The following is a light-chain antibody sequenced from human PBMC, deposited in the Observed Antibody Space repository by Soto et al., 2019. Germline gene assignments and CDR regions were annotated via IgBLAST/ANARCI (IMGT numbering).Light chain of an antibody. J-gene: IGKJ4*01. CDR1: QSVSSSY. CDR3: QQYGSSWLT. CDR2: GAS. Sequence: EIVLTPSLGTLSLSPGERATLACRASQSVSSSYLAWYQQKPGQAPRLLIYGASSRATGIPDRFSGSGSGTDFTLTISRLEPEDCAVYYCQQYGSSWLTFGGGTKVDIK. V-gene: IGKV3-20*01.